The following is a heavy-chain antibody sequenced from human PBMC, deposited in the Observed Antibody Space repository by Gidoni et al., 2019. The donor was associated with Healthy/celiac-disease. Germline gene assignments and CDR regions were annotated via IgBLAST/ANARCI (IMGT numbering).Heavy chain of an antibody. CDR1: GFTFSSYA. CDR3: AKDGSCSSTSCFYYYYYYMDV. D-gene: IGHD2-2*01. V-gene: IGHV3-23*01. CDR2: ISGSVGST. J-gene: IGHJ6*03. Sequence: EVQLLESGGGLVPPGGSLRLSCAASGFTFSSYALSWVRQAPGKGLEWVSAISGSVGSTYYADSVKGRFTISRDNSKNTLYLQMNSLRAEDTAVYYCAKDGSCSSTSCFYYYYYYMDVWGKGTTVTVSS.